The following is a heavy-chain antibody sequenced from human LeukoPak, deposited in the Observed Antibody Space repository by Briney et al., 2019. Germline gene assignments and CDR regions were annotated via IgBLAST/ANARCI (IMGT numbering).Heavy chain of an antibody. CDR3: ARDAAGTTGYFDY. J-gene: IGHJ4*02. CDR2: INSDGSST. D-gene: IGHD1-1*01. CDR1: GFIFSSYW. V-gene: IGHV3-74*01. Sequence: GGSLRLSCAASGFIFSSYWMHWVRQAPGKGLVWVSRINSDGSSTSYADSVKGRFTISRDISKNTLYLQLNSLRADDTAVYYCARDAAGTTGYFDYWGQGTLVTVSS.